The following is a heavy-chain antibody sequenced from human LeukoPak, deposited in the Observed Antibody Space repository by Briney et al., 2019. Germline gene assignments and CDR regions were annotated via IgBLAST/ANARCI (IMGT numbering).Heavy chain of an antibody. CDR2: IYHSGGT. CDR1: GYSISSGYY. V-gene: IGHV4-38-2*01. Sequence: SETLSLTCAVSGYSISSGYYWGWIRQPPGKGLEWIGSIYHSGGTYYNPSLKSRVTISVDTSKNQFSLKLSSVTAADTAVYYCARSFSGYYDFWSGYRSPYYWGQGTLVTVSS. CDR3: ARSFSGYYDFWSGYRSPYY. J-gene: IGHJ4*02. D-gene: IGHD3-3*01.